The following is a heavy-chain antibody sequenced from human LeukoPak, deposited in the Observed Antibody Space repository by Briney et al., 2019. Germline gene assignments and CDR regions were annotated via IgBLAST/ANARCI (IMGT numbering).Heavy chain of an antibody. CDR3: ARGGATVQSYYFDY. D-gene: IGHD1-1*01. Sequence: SETLSLTCTVSGGSISIYYWSWIRQPPGEGRECIGYIYYSGSTNYNPSLKSRVTISVDTSKNQFSLKLSSVTAADTAVYYCARGGATVQSYYFDYWGQGTLVTVSS. J-gene: IGHJ4*02. V-gene: IGHV4-59*01. CDR1: GGSISIYY. CDR2: IYYSGST.